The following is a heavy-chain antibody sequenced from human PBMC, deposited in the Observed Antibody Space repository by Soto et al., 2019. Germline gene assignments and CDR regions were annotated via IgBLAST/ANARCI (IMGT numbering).Heavy chain of an antibody. CDR1: GFTFSSYG. CDR3: ARDWSVLVPAAMGGDY. J-gene: IGHJ4*02. Sequence: QVQLVESGGGVVQPGRSLRLSCAASGFTFSSYGMHWVRQAPGKGLEWVAVIWYDGSNKYYADSVKGRFTISRDNSKNTLYPQMNSLRAEDTAVYYCARDWSVLVPAAMGGDYWGQGTLVTVSS. D-gene: IGHD2-2*01. V-gene: IGHV3-33*01. CDR2: IWYDGSNK.